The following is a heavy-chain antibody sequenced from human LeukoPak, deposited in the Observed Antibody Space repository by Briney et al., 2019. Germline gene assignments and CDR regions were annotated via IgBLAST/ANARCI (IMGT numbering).Heavy chain of an antibody. CDR2: INPNSGGT. Sequence: ASVKVSCKASGYTFTGYYMHWVRQAPGQGLEWMGWINPNSGGTNYAQKLQGRVTMTTDTSTSTAYMELRSLRSDDTAVYYCARDIVVVPAARESVGYYYYGMDVWGQGTTVTVSS. V-gene: IGHV1-2*02. CDR1: GYTFTGYY. J-gene: IGHJ6*02. D-gene: IGHD2-2*01. CDR3: ARDIVVVPAARESVGYYYYGMDV.